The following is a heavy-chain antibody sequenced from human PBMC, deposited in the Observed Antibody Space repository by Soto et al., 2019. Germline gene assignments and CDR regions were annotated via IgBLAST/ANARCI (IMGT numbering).Heavy chain of an antibody. J-gene: IGHJ4*02. CDR2: LYYSGST. Sequence: QLQLQESGPGLVKPSETLSLTCTVSGGSISSSSYYWGWIRQPPGKGLEWIGSLYYSGSTYYNPSLMSRVTISVDTSKNQFSLKLSSVTAADTAVYYCARHSGLDWSSTSCYDSPLPFDYWGQGTLVTVSS. CDR1: GGSISSSSYY. D-gene: IGHD2-2*01. V-gene: IGHV4-39*01. CDR3: ARHSGLDWSSTSCYDSPLPFDY.